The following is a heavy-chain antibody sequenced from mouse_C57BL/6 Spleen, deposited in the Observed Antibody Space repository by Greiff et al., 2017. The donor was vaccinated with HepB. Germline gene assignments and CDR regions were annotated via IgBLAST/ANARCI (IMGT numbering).Heavy chain of an antibody. D-gene: IGHD1-1*01. V-gene: IGHV3-1*01. Sequence: EVQGVESGPGMVKPSQSLSLTCTVPGYSITSGYDWHWIRHFPGNKLEWMGYISYSGSTNYNPSLKSRISITHDTSKNHFFLKLNSVTTEDTATYYCARGELAMDYWGQGTSVTVSS. CDR2: ISYSGST. CDR3: ARGELAMDY. J-gene: IGHJ4*01. CDR1: GYSITSGYD.